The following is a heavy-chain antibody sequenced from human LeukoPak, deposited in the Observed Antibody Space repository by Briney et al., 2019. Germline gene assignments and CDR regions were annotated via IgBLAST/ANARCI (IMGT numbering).Heavy chain of an antibody. CDR3: AKEGAYPIITYDS. Sequence: GGSLRLSCAASGFSISRYWMNWVRQAPGKALEWVANIKGDGHEKNYVDSVKGRFSISRDNARNSLYLQMDSLRAEDTAVYYCAKEGAYPIITYDSWGKGALVTVSS. D-gene: IGHD3-10*01. V-gene: IGHV3-7*01. CDR2: IKGDGHEK. CDR1: GFSISRYW. J-gene: IGHJ5*01.